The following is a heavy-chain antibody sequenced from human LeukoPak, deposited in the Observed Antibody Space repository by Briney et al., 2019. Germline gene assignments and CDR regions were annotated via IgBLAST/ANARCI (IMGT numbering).Heavy chain of an antibody. CDR1: GDSINSINYY. CDR2: TSSGGHT. V-gene: IGHV4-39*07. Sequence: PSETLSLTCTVSGDSINSINYYWGWIRQPPGEGLEWIASTSSGGHTFYNPSLKSRVTISVDTSKNQFSLKLSSVTAADTAVYYCARVGSSSSDFDYWGQGTLVTVSS. D-gene: IGHD6-6*01. J-gene: IGHJ4*02. CDR3: ARVGSSSSDFDY.